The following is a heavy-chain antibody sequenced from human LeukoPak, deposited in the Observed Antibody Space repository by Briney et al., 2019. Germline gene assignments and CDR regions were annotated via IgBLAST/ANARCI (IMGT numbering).Heavy chain of an antibody. CDR3: AKDREVYRLFDY. Sequence: GGSLRLSCAASGLTFSSYAMMWLRQAPGKGLEWVSAITGSGGWALYADSVKGRFTISRDNSKNTLYLQMNSLRGEDTAVYYCAKDREVYRLFDYWGQGTLVTVSS. V-gene: IGHV3-23*01. D-gene: IGHD2-21*01. CDR1: GLTFSSYA. J-gene: IGHJ4*02. CDR2: ITGSGGWA.